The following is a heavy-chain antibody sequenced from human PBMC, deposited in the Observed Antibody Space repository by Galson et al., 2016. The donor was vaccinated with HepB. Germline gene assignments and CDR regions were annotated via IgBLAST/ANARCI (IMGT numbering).Heavy chain of an antibody. Sequence: SLRLSCAASGFTVNNNFMSWVRQAPGMGLEWVSVIYSGGRTFYADSVKGRFTISRDNAENTLYLQMDSLRAEGTAVYYCAKDKTHLAAATLPLYFDSWGQGTLVTVSS. J-gene: IGHJ4*02. V-gene: IGHV3-53*05. CDR1: GFTVNNNF. D-gene: IGHD2-15*01. CDR2: IYSGGRT. CDR3: AKDKTHLAAATLPLYFDS.